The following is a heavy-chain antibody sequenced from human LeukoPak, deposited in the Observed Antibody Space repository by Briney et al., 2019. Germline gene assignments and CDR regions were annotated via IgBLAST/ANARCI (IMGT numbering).Heavy chain of an antibody. Sequence: PGGSLRLSCVASGFTFSSYATSWVRQAPGKGLEWVSAISGSGGSTYYADSVKGRFTISRDNSKNTLYLQMNSLRAEDTAVYYCAKQGCSGGSCYFDYWGQGTLVTVSS. CDR3: AKQGCSGGSCYFDY. V-gene: IGHV3-23*01. D-gene: IGHD2-15*01. CDR1: GFTFSSYA. J-gene: IGHJ4*02. CDR2: ISGSGGST.